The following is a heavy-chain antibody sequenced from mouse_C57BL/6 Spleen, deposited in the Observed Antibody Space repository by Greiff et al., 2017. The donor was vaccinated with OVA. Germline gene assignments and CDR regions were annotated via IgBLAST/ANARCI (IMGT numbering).Heavy chain of an antibody. Sequence: VQLQQPGAELVKPGASVKMSCKASGYTFTSYWITWVKQRPGQGLEWIGDIYPGSGSTNYNEKFKSKTTLTVDTSSSTAYMQLSSLTSEDSAVYYCASSYYSKGNAMDYWGQGTSVTVSS. CDR2: IYPGSGST. J-gene: IGHJ4*01. CDR3: ASSYYSKGNAMDY. CDR1: GYTFTSYW. V-gene: IGHV1-55*01. D-gene: IGHD2-5*01.